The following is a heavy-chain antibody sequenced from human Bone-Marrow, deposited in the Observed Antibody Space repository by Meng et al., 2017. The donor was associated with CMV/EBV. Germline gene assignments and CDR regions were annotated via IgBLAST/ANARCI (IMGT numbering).Heavy chain of an antibody. V-gene: IGHV4-39*07. D-gene: IGHD2-2*01. Sequence: SETLSLTCTVSGGSISSSSYYWGWIRQPPGKGLEWIGSIYYSGSTYYNPSLKSRVTISVDTSKNQFSLKLSSVTAADTAVYYCARGKWLGYCSSTSCKEYNWFDPWGQGTLVTVSS. CDR1: GGSISSSSYY. CDR2: IYYSGST. CDR3: ARGKWLGYCSSTSCKEYNWFDP. J-gene: IGHJ5*02.